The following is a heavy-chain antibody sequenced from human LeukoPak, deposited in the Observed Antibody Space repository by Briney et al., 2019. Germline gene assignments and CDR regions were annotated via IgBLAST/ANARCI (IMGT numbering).Heavy chain of an antibody. Sequence: GGSLRLSCAASGFTFSSYWMHWVRHAPGKGVVWVSRINSDGSSTNYADSVKGRFTISRDNAKNTLYLQMNSLRAEDTAVYYCARGVYSSSWSIDYWGQGTLVTVSS. D-gene: IGHD6-13*01. V-gene: IGHV3-74*01. CDR1: GFTFSSYW. CDR3: ARGVYSSSWSIDY. J-gene: IGHJ4*02. CDR2: INSDGSST.